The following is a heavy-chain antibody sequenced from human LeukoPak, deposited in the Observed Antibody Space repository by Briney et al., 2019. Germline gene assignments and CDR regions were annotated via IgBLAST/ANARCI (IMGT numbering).Heavy chain of an antibody. Sequence: GGSLRLSCAASGFTFSSYGMHWVRQAPGKGLEWVAVISYDGSNKYYADSVKGQFTISRDNSKNTLYLQMNSLRAEDTAVYYCAKDHYYDSSGSYDYWGQGTLVTVSS. CDR2: ISYDGSNK. J-gene: IGHJ4*02. D-gene: IGHD3-22*01. CDR1: GFTFSSYG. CDR3: AKDHYYDSSGSYDY. V-gene: IGHV3-30*18.